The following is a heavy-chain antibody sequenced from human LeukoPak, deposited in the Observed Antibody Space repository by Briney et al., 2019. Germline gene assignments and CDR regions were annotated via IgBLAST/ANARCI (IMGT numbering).Heavy chain of an antibody. CDR3: ASLYSSGRGIDAFDI. V-gene: IGHV4-31*03. Sequence: SETLSLTCTVSGGSISSGGYYWSWIRQHPGKGLEWIGYIYYSGSTYYNPSLKSRVTISVDTSKNQFSLKLSSVTAADTAVYYCASLYSSGRGIDAFDIWGQGTMVTVSS. CDR2: IYYSGST. CDR1: GGSISSGGYY. J-gene: IGHJ3*02. D-gene: IGHD6-19*01.